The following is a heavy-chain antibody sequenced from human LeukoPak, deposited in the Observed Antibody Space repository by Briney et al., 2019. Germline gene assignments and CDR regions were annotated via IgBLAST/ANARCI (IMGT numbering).Heavy chain of an antibody. CDR3: AGLVGRYSSGLYYYYFDY. V-gene: IGHV4-4*02. J-gene: IGHJ4*02. CDR1: GDSINSLDL. CDR2: MYLSGTT. D-gene: IGHD3-22*01. Sequence: PSETLSLTCTVSGDSINSLDLWSWVRQPPGQGLEWIGEMYLSGTTHSHPSVKSRVTISIDKSKNQFFLNLSSVTAADTAVYYCAGLVGRYSSGLYYYYFDYWGQGTLVTVSS.